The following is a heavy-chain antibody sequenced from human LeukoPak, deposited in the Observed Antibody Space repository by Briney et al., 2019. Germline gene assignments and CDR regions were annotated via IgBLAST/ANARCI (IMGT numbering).Heavy chain of an antibody. J-gene: IGHJ4*02. CDR2: ISSSSSYI. V-gene: IGHV3-21*01. Sequence: GGSLRLSCAASGFTFGSYSMNWVRQAPGKGLEWVSSISSSSSYIYYADSVKGRFTISRDNAKNSLYLQMNSLRAEDTAVYYCVPLFRCSSTSCYADFDYWGQGTLVTVSS. CDR1: GFTFGSYS. CDR3: VPLFRCSSTSCYADFDY. D-gene: IGHD2-2*01.